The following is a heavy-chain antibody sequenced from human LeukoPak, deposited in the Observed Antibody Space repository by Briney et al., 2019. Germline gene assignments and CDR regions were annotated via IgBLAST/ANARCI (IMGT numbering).Heavy chain of an antibody. V-gene: IGHV1-8*01. CDR1: GYTFTRYD. Sequence: GASVNVSCKASGYTFTRYDINWVRQATGQGLEGMGWMNPNRGKTDYAQKLQDRVTMTRNPALSTAYMELSSLRPEDTAVYYCARGTIVGAAYWYFDLWGRDTLVTVSS. J-gene: IGHJ2*01. D-gene: IGHD1-26*01. CDR2: MNPNRGKT. CDR3: ARGTIVGAAYWYFDL.